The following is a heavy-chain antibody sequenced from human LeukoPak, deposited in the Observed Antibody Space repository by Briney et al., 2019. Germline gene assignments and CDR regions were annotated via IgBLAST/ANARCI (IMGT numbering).Heavy chain of an antibody. D-gene: IGHD4-11*01. CDR3: AKDHDYSNYGFWFDP. CDR2: ISGSGGST. V-gene: IGHV3-23*01. CDR1: GFTFSSYA. J-gene: IGHJ5*02. Sequence: GGSLRLSCAAPGFTFSSYAMSWVRQAPGKGLEWVSAISGSGGSTYYADSVKGRFTISRDNSKNTLYLQMNSLRAEDTAVYYCAKDHDYSNYGFWFDPWGQGTLVTVSS.